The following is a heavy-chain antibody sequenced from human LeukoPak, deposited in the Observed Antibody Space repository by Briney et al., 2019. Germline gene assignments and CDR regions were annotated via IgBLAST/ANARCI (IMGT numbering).Heavy chain of an antibody. CDR3: ARERYYDSSGYYYPYYFDY. D-gene: IGHD3-22*01. Sequence: GESLKISCKGSGYSFTSYWIGWVRQMPGKGLEWMGIIYPGDSDTRYSPSFQGQVTISADKSISTAYLQWSSLKASDTAMYYCARERYYDSSGYYYPYYFDYWGQGTLVTVSS. CDR1: GYSFTSYW. V-gene: IGHV5-51*01. J-gene: IGHJ4*02. CDR2: IYPGDSDT.